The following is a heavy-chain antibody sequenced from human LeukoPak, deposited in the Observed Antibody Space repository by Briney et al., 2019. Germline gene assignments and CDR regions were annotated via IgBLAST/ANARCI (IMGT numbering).Heavy chain of an antibody. CDR3: VRGVGVSRFNYLVS. J-gene: IGHJ4*02. D-gene: IGHD6-13*01. Sequence: GGSLRLSCAASGFTFSDYYMSWIRQAPGKGLEWVAVIWYGASNKYYADSVKGRFTISRDNSKNTLYLQMNSLRDDDTAVYYCVRGVGVSRFNYLVSWGQGTLVIVSS. CDR1: GFTFSDYY. V-gene: IGHV3-33*08. CDR2: IWYGASNK.